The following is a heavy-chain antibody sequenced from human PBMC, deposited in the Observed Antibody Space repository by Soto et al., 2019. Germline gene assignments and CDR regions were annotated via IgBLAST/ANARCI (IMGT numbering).Heavy chain of an antibody. V-gene: IGHV6-1*01. CDR3: ASGYCRGGSGPAGIVTSGGREA. D-gene: IGHD2-15*01. J-gene: IGHJ5*02. CDR2: TYYSSKWYN. CDR1: GDSVSSNSAA. Sequence: QTLSLTCAISGDSVSSNSAAWNWIRQSPSRGLECLGRTYYSSKWYNDYAVSVKSRITINPDTPKNQFPLQLNSVTPEDTAVYYCASGYCRGGSGPAGIVTSGGREAWGQ.